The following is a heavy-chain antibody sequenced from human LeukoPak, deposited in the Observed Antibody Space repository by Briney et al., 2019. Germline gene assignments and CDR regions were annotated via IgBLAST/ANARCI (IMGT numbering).Heavy chain of an antibody. Sequence: GRSLRLSCAASGFTFSSYGIHWVRQAPGKGLEWVALISYDGSDKFFADSVRGRFTISRDNSKNTLYLQMNSLRVEDTAVYYCAKDLGTKYSLDYWGQGILVTVSS. J-gene: IGHJ4*02. D-gene: IGHD5-12*01. CDR1: GFTFSSYG. V-gene: IGHV3-30*18. CDR3: AKDLGTKYSLDY. CDR2: ISYDGSDK.